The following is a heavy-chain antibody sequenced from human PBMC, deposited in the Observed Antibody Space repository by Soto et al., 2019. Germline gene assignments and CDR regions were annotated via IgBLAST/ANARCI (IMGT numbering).Heavy chain of an antibody. V-gene: IGHV3-23*01. CDR1: GFTFNSYA. CDR2: ISGSGGYT. D-gene: IGHD3-16*01. CDR3: AKERYYDYVWETYYYYGMDV. J-gene: IGHJ6*02. Sequence: EVQLLESGGGLEQPGGSLRLSCAASGFTFNSYAMTWVRQAPGKGLEWVSAISGSGGYTYYADSVKGRFTISRDNSKNTLFLQMNSLTAEDTAIYYCAKERYYDYVWETYYYYGMDVWGQGATVNVSS.